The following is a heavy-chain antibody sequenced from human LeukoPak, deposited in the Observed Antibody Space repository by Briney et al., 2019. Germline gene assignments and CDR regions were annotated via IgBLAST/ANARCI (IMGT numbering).Heavy chain of an antibody. J-gene: IGHJ4*02. V-gene: IGHV3-23*01. Sequence: GGSLRLSCAASGFSFTTYAMRWVRQAPGKGLEGGSSIANSGVDTFYADSVKGRFTISRDNSKNTLYLQMNSLSAEDMAVYYCAKSHSVQQRGYFDYWGQGTLVTVSS. CDR1: GFSFTTYA. CDR3: AKSHSVQQRGYFDY. D-gene: IGHD3-22*01. CDR2: IANSGVDT.